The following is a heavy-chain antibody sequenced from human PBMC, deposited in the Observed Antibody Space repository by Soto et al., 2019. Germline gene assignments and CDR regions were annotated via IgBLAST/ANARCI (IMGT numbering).Heavy chain of an antibody. J-gene: IGHJ6*02. V-gene: IGHV3-21*01. CDR2: ISGSGKDT. Sequence: AGGSLRLSCVASGFDLTSSRMNWVRQAPGKGLEWVASISGSGKDTFYGDSVKGRFAISRDSAGTSLFLRMDSVKVEDTAVYHCARVHLVAGSAFYCAMDVWGPGTAVTVSS. CDR1: GFDLTSSR. CDR3: ARVHLVAGSAFYCAMDV. D-gene: IGHD3-10*01.